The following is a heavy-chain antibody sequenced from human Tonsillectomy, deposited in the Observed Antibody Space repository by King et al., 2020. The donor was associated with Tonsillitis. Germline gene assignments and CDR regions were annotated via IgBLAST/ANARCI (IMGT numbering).Heavy chain of an antibody. CDR2: IKEDGSEK. J-gene: IGHJ2*01. CDR3: AGGLDWHFDL. Sequence: VQLVESGGGLVQPGGSLRISCAASGFTFSSYWMTWVRQAPGKGLEWVANIKEDGSEKYYVDSVKGRFTISRDNAKNSLCLQMNNLRDEDTAIYYCAGGLDWHFDLWGRGTLVTVSS. V-gene: IGHV3-7*04. D-gene: IGHD3-16*01. CDR1: GFTFSSYW.